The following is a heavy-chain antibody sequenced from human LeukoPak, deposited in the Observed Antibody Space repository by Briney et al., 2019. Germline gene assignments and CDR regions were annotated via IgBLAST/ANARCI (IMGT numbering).Heavy chain of an antibody. CDR2: MNPNSGNT. CDR3: ARGLPDWGVWFGTVVNWFDP. J-gene: IGHJ5*02. Sequence: GASVKVSCKASGYTFTSYGINWVRQATGQGLEWMGWMNPNSGNTGYAQKFQGRVTMTRNTSISTAYMELSSLRSEDTAVYYCARGLPDWGVWFGTVVNWFDPWGQGTLVTVSS. V-gene: IGHV1-8*02. CDR1: GYTFTSYG. D-gene: IGHD3-10*01.